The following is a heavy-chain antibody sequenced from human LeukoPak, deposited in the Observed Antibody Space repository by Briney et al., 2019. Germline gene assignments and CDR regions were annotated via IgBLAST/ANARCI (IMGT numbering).Heavy chain of an antibody. CDR3: ARASSATKIAK. Sequence: SETLSLTCAVYGGSFSGYYWTCIRHPPGKGLEWIGEINHSGSTNYNPSLKSRVTISVHTSQKPLSLKQSSVTAADTAVYYCARASSATKIAKWGQGTLVTVSS. J-gene: IGHJ1*01. V-gene: IGHV4-34*01. D-gene: IGHD6-25*01. CDR2: INHSGST. CDR1: GGSFSGYY.